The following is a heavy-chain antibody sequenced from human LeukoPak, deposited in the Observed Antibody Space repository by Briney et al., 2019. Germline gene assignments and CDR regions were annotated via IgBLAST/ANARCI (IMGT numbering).Heavy chain of an antibody. CDR1: GGSFSGYY. CDR3: ARDWGPTYTNAFDI. J-gene: IGHJ3*02. CDR2: INHSGST. Sequence: PSETLSLTCAVYGGSFSGYYWSWIRQPPGKGLEWIGEINHSGSTNYNPSLKSRVTISVDTSKNQFSLKLSSVTAADTAVYYCARDWGPTYTNAFDIWGQGTMVTVSS. V-gene: IGHV4-34*01. D-gene: IGHD3-16*01.